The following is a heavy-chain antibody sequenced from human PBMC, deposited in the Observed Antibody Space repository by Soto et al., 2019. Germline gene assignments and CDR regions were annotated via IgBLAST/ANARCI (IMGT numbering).Heavy chain of an antibody. V-gene: IGHV4-4*02. CDR3: ARDLKHYDILTGFYYYGMDV. Sequence: SETLSLTCAVSGGSISSSNWWSWVRQPPGKGLEWIGEIYHSGSTNYNPSLKSRVTISVDKSKNQFSLKLSSVTAADTAVYYCARDLKHYDILTGFYYYGMDVWGQGTTVTVSS. CDR2: IYHSGST. J-gene: IGHJ6*02. D-gene: IGHD3-9*01. CDR1: GGSISSSNW.